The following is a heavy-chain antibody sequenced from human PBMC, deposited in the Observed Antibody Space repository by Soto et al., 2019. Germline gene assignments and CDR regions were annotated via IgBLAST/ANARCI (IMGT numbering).Heavy chain of an antibody. CDR3: ARVTYSCSAARFRYYGMDV. Sequence: QVQLVESGGGVVQPGRSLRLSCAASGFTFRSYGMNWVRQAPGKGLEWVAVIWYDGGNKHYADSVKGRFTISRDNSKNTLYLQMKSLRAEDTAVYYCARVTYSCSAARFRYYGMDVWGQGTTVTVSS. D-gene: IGHD6-6*01. CDR1: GFTFRSYG. CDR2: IWYDGGNK. J-gene: IGHJ6*02. V-gene: IGHV3-33*01.